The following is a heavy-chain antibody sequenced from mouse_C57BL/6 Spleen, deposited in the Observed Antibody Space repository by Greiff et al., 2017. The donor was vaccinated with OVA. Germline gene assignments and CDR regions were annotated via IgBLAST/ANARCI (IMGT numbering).Heavy chain of an antibody. V-gene: IGHV5-4*01. D-gene: IGHD2-1*01. CDR1: GFTFSSYA. CDR3: ASRDYGNYFDY. Sequence: EVQLVESGGGLVKPGGSLKLSCAASGFTFSSYAMSWVRQTPEKRLEWVATISDGGSYTYYPDNVKGRFTISRDNAKNNLYLQMSHLKSEDTAMYYCASRDYGNYFDYWGQGTTLTVSS. CDR2: ISDGGSYT. J-gene: IGHJ2*01.